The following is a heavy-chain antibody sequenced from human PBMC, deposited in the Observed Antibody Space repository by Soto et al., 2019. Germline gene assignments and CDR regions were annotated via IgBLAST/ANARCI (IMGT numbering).Heavy chain of an antibody. CDR3: ARAASLYYDFWSGSLPYYYYMDV. CDR2: ISGGGGST. Sequence: GGSLRLSCAASGFTFSSYAMSWVRQAPGKGLEWVSAISGGGGSTYYADSVKGRFTISRDNAKNTLYLQMNSLRAEDTAVYYCARAASLYYDFWSGSLPYYYYMDVWGKGTTVTVSS. CDR1: GFTFSSYA. J-gene: IGHJ6*03. D-gene: IGHD3-3*01. V-gene: IGHV3-23*01.